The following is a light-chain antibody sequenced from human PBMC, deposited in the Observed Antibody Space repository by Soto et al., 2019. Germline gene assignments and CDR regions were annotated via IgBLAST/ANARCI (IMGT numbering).Light chain of an antibody. J-gene: IGLJ1*01. CDR2: DVN. CDR1: SSDVGSYND. Sequence: QSALTQPASVSGSPGQSITISCTGTSSDVGSYNDVSWYQQHPGNAPKLMIYDVNNPPSGVANLFAGYKSANTAFLTICVLQAEEEADYYCSSYTSSSSDVFGTGTKLTVL. V-gene: IGLV2-14*01. CDR3: SSYTSSSSDV.